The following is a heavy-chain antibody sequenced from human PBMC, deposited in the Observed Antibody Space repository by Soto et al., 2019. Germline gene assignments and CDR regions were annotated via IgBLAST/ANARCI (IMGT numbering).Heavy chain of an antibody. D-gene: IGHD6-19*01. J-gene: IGHJ5*02. CDR2: ISGSGGST. CDR3: AKRIAVAGSPLYNWFDP. Sequence: EVQLLESGGGLVQPGGSLRLSCAASGFTFSSYAMSWVRQAPGKGLEWVSAISGSGGSTYYADSVKGRFTISRDNSKNTLYLQMNSLRAEDTAVYYCAKRIAVAGSPLYNWFDPWGQGTLVTVSS. CDR1: GFTFSSYA. V-gene: IGHV3-23*01.